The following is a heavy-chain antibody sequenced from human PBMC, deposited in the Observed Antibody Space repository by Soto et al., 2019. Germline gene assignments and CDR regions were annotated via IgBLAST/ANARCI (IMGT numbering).Heavy chain of an antibody. J-gene: IGHJ4*02. V-gene: IGHV3-30*18. CDR2: ISYDGSNK. D-gene: IGHD2-15*01. CDR1: GFTFSSYG. Sequence: HPGGSLRLSCAASGFTFSSYGMHWVRQAPGKGLEWVAVISYDGSNKYYADSVKGRFTISRDNSKNTLYLQMNSLRAEDTAVYYCAKDPGCSGGSCYAYFDYWGQGTLVTVSS. CDR3: AKDPGCSGGSCYAYFDY.